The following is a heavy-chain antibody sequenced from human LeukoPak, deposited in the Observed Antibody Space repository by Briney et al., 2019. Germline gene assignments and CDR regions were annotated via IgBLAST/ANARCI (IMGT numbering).Heavy chain of an antibody. CDR3: ARVKHGTLDY. V-gene: IGHV3-30-3*01. Sequence: GGSLRLSCAASGFTFSSDAMHWVRQAPGKGLEWVALISYDGTNEYYADSVKGRFTISRDNSKNTLYLQMNSLRAEDTAVYYCARVKHGTLDYWGQGTLVTVSS. D-gene: IGHD1-26*01. CDR2: ISYDGTNE. CDR1: GFTFSSDA. J-gene: IGHJ4*02.